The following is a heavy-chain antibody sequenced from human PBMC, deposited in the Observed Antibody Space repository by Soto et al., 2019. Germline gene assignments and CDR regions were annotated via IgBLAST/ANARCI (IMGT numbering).Heavy chain of an antibody. CDR3: ARDSWVATKGRGVDY. Sequence: SQTLSLTCVISGDSVSSNSAAWNWIRQSPSRGLEWLGRTYYRSKWYNDYAVSVKSRITINPATSKNQFSLQLNSVTPEDTAVYYCARDSWVATKGRGVDYWGQGTLVTVSS. J-gene: IGHJ4*02. CDR1: GDSVSSNSAA. V-gene: IGHV6-1*01. CDR2: TYYRSKWYN. D-gene: IGHD5-12*01.